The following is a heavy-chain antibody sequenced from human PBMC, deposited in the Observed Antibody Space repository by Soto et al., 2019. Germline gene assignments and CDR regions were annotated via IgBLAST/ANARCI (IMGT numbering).Heavy chain of an antibody. CDR3: ARSYYDYVWGSYRSAHFDY. D-gene: IGHD3-16*02. CDR1: GYTFTSYY. V-gene: IGHV1-46*01. CDR2: INPSGDST. Sequence: ASVKVSCKASGYTFTSYYMHWVRQAPGQGLEWMGIINPSGDSTSYAQKFQGRVTMTRDTSTSTVYMELSSLRSEDTAVYYCARSYYDYVWGSYRSAHFDYWGQGTLVTSPQ. J-gene: IGHJ4*02.